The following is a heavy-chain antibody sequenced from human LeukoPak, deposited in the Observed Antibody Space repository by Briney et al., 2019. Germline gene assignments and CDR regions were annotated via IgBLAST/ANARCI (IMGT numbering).Heavy chain of an antibody. Sequence: GGSLRLSCAASGFTFSSYEMNWVREAPGKGLEWLSYISSSGNTIYYTDSVKGRFTISRDNAKNPLYLHMNSLRAEDTAVYYCAREWLSGTYYYGMDVWGQGTTVTVSS. CDR2: ISSSGNTI. D-gene: IGHD3-16*02. CDR3: AREWLSGTYYYGMDV. J-gene: IGHJ6*02. CDR1: GFTFSSYE. V-gene: IGHV3-48*03.